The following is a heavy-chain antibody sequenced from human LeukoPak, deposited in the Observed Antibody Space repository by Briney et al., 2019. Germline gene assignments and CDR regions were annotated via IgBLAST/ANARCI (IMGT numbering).Heavy chain of an antibody. J-gene: IGHJ5*01. CDR2: IIGSGSYI. V-gene: IGHV3-21*01. D-gene: IGHD3-10*01. CDR3: ARGLVASGRFGEVAA. Sequence: GGSLRLSCAVSGFTFSTYSMKWARQAPGKGLEWVSFIIGSGSYIYYAESVKGRLSISRDNATNSLYLQMNSLRAENTGIYYCARGLVASGRFGEVAAWGQGTLVTVSS. CDR1: GFTFSTYS.